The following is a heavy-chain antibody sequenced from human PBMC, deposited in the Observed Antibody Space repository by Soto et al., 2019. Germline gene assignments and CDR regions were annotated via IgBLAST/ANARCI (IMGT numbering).Heavy chain of an antibody. V-gene: IGHV3-49*04. Sequence: SLRLSCTASGFSFGDYAMSWVRQAPGKGLEWVGFIRSQATGGTTDYAASVKGRFTISRDDSKSIAYLQMNSLKTEDTAVYYCTRDALYDSSGYYYDNVLDVWGPGTTVTVSS. CDR3: TRDALYDSSGYYYDNVLDV. CDR1: GFSFGDYA. D-gene: IGHD3-22*01. CDR2: IRSQATGGTT. J-gene: IGHJ6*02.